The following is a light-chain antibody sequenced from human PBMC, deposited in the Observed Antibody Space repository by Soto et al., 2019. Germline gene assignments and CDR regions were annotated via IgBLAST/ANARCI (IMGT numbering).Light chain of an antibody. CDR1: SPNIGNNY. CDR2: DNN. CDR3: GTLDSTLIAVV. Sequence: QSVLTQPPSVSAAPGQKVTISCSGSSPNIGNNYVTWYQQFPGTAPKLLIYDNNKRPSGIPDRFSGSKSGTSATLGITGLQTGDEADYYCGTLDSTLIAVVCGGGTKLTVL. J-gene: IGLJ2*01. V-gene: IGLV1-51*01.